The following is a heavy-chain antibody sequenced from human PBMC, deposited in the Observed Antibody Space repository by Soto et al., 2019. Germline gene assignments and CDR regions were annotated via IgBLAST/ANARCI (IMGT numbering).Heavy chain of an antibody. CDR1: GFTFSSYG. CDR2: ISYDGSNK. J-gene: IGHJ4*02. D-gene: IGHD2-21*02. V-gene: IGHV3-30*03. Sequence: PGGSLRLSCAASGFTFSSYGMHWVRQAPGKGLEWVAVISYDGSNKYYADSVKGRFTISRDNSKNTLYLQMNSLRAEDTAVYYCASHSDPRPFVYRGQGTLVTVAS. CDR3: ASHSDPRPFVY.